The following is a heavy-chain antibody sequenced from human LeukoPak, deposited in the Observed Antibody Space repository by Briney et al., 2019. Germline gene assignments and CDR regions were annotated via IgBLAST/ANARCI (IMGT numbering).Heavy chain of an antibody. CDR2: ISHTEGT. CDR3: ARIRCGHSGSVCYNH. Sequence: SETLSLTCGVFGVSINDYYWSWIRQSPGKGLVWIGEISHTEGTRYNPSLESRVTMSVGTSENQLSLKLIFVTAADTAVYYCARIRCGHSGSVCYNHWGLGTLVTASS. J-gene: IGHJ4*02. CDR1: GVSINDYY. V-gene: IGHV4-34*01. D-gene: IGHD2-21*01.